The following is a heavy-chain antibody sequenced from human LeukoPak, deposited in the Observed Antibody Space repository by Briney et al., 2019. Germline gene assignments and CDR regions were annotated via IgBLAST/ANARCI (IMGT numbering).Heavy chain of an antibody. V-gene: IGHV3-23*01. J-gene: IGHJ3*02. D-gene: IGHD3-3*01. CDR3: GRHAWFGVFIPGGEALDI. CDR2: ISGDGYST. Sequence: PGGSLRLSCAASGFTFSTYTMAWVRQAPGGGLEWVSGISGDGYSTYYADSVKGRFAISRDNSKSTLYLQMNSLKTEDTAVYYCGRHAWFGVFIPGGEALDIWGQGTTDTVSS. CDR1: GFTFSTYT.